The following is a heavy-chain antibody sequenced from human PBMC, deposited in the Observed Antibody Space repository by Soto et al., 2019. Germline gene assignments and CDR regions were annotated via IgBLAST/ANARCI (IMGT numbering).Heavy chain of an antibody. Sequence: SVKVSCKASGYTFSGFYMHWVRQAPGQGLEWMGWINPNSGGTKSAEKFQGRVTMTRDTSISTAYMELSSLRVEDTAVYYCAKDRSRSYGSGYPLGYFDSWGQGTLVTVSS. D-gene: IGHD3-22*01. V-gene: IGHV1-2*02. CDR1: GYTFSGFY. J-gene: IGHJ4*02. CDR2: INPNSGGT. CDR3: AKDRSRSYGSGYPLGYFDS.